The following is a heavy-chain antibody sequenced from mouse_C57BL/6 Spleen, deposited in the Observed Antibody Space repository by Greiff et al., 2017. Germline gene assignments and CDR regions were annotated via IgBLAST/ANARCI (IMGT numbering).Heavy chain of an antibody. Sequence: QVQLQQPGAELVKPGASVKMSCKASGYTFTSYWITWVKQRPGQGLEWIGDIYPGSGSTNNNEKFKGKATLTVDKSSSTAYMQLSSLTSEDSAVYYCAIYGNYLYFDVWGTGTTVTVSS. V-gene: IGHV1-55*01. D-gene: IGHD2-1*01. CDR1: GYTFTSYW. J-gene: IGHJ1*03. CDR2: IYPGSGST. CDR3: AIYGNYLYFDV.